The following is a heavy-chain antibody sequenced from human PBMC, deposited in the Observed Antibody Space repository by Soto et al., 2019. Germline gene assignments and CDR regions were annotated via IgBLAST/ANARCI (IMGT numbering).Heavy chain of an antibody. CDR1: GGSFSGYY. Sequence: QVQLQQWGAGLLKPSETLSLTCAVYGGSFSGYYWSWIRQPPGKGLEWIGEINHSGSTNYNPSLKSRVTISVDTSKNQFSLKLSSVTAADTAVYYCARASYYDFWSGYPTRRYYYGMDVWGQGTTVTVSS. J-gene: IGHJ6*02. D-gene: IGHD3-3*01. CDR3: ARASYYDFWSGYPTRRYYYGMDV. V-gene: IGHV4-34*01. CDR2: INHSGST.